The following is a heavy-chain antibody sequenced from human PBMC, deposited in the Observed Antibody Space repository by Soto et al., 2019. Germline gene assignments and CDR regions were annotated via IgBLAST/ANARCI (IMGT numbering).Heavy chain of an antibody. J-gene: IGHJ6*02. Sequence: QVQLVQSGAEVKKPGSSVKVSCKASGGTFSSYAISWVRQAPGQGLEWMGGIIPILGTANYAQKFQGRVTITADESTSTAYMELSSLRSEDMAVYYCAGCGYSGYDLLDGMDVWGQGTTVTVSS. V-gene: IGHV1-69*01. CDR1: GGTFSSYA. D-gene: IGHD5-12*01. CDR2: IIPILGTA. CDR3: AGCGYSGYDLLDGMDV.